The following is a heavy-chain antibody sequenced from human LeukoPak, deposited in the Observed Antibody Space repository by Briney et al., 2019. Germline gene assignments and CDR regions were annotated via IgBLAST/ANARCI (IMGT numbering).Heavy chain of an antibody. CDR1: GYTFASYY. CDR3: ARAYTYGLGY. D-gene: IGHD5-18*01. CDR2: INPSNSYT. J-gene: IGHJ4*02. Sequence: ASVNVSCKASGYTFASYYMNWVRQAPGQGLEWMGTINPSNSYTNYAQNFQGRVTMTRDTSTSTVYMELSSLRSEDTAVYYCARAYTYGLGYWGQGIPVTVSS. V-gene: IGHV1-46*01.